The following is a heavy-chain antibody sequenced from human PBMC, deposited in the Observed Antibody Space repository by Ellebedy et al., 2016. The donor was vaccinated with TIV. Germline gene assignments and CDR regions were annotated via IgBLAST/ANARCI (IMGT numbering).Heavy chain of an antibody. CDR3: ARAHFEYGGKSPGD. Sequence: AASVKVSCKASGGSFTTSAFSWVRQAPGQGLEWMGGIIPIFRAAHNVQAQKFQGRLTITADEATSTAYMELTNLKSEDTAVYYCARAHFEYGGKSPGDWGQGTLVTVSS. V-gene: IGHV1-69*13. CDR2: IIPIFRAA. CDR1: GGSFTTSA. D-gene: IGHD4-23*01. J-gene: IGHJ4*02.